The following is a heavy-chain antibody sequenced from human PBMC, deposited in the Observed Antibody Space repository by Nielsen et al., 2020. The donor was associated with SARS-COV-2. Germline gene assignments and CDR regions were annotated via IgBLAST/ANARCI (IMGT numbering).Heavy chain of an antibody. Sequence: VRQAPGKGLEWVSYISSSSSTIYYADSVKGRFTISRDNAKNSLYLQMNSLRSEDTAVYYCARDAAMANYYYYGMDVWGQGTTVTVSS. D-gene: IGHD5-18*01. V-gene: IGHV3-48*01. CDR2: ISSSSSTI. CDR3: ARDAAMANYYYYGMDV. J-gene: IGHJ6*02.